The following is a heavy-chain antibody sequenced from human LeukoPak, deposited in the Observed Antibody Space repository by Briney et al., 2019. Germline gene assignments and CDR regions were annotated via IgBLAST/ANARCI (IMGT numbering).Heavy chain of an antibody. CDR3: AKIGEQGDLNYFDY. CDR2: ISGSGGST. Sequence: PGGSLRLSCAASGFTFSNYAMSWVRQAPGKGLEWVSVISGSGGSTYYADSVKGRFTISRDTSKNTLYLQMNSLRAEDTAVYYCAKIGEQGDLNYFDYWGQGTLVTVSS. D-gene: IGHD1/OR15-1a*01. CDR1: GFTFSNYA. V-gene: IGHV3-23*01. J-gene: IGHJ4*02.